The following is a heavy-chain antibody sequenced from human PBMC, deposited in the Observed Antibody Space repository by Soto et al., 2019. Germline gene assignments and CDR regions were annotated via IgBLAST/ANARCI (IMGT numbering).Heavy chain of an antibody. CDR3: ARVKPIYCSGGSCYGMDV. CDR1: GGSISSYY. D-gene: IGHD2-15*01. V-gene: IGHV4-59*01. J-gene: IGHJ6*02. Sequence: ETLSLTCTVSGGSISSYYWSWIRQPPGKGLEWIGYIYYSGSTNYNPSLKSRVTISVDTSKNQFSLKLSSVTAADTAVYYCARVKPIYCSGGSCYGMDVWGQGTTVTVSS. CDR2: IYYSGST.